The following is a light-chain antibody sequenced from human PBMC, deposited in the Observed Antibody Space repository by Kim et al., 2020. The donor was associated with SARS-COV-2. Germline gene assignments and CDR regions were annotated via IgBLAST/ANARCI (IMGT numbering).Light chain of an antibody. J-gene: IGKJ5*01. CDR3: QQRSSWPLPIT. Sequence: LLTQSPATLSLSPGERATLSCRASQSIASYLAWYQQKPGQPPRLFIYGASNRATGVPARFSGSGSGTDFTLTISSLEPEDFAVYYCQQRSSWPLPITCGQGTRLEIK. CDR2: GAS. CDR1: QSIASY. V-gene: IGKV3-11*01.